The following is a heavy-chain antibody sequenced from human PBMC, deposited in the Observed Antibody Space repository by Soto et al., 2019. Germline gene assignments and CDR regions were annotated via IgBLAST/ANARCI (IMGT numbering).Heavy chain of an antibody. J-gene: IGHJ4*02. CDR3: AREGNLGRWLQPLDF. CDR1: GGSISSYY. Sequence: SETLSLTCTVSGGSISSYYWSWIRQPPGKGLEWIGYIYYNGNTNYNPSLKSRVSMSVDTSKNQFSLRLISVTAADTAKYFCAREGNLGRWLQPLDFWGQGTLVTVSS. D-gene: IGHD5-12*01. V-gene: IGHV4-59*01. CDR2: IYYNGNT.